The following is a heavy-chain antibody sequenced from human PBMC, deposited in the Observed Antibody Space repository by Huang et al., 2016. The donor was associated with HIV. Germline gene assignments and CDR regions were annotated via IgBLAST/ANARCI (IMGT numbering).Heavy chain of an antibody. J-gene: IGHJ5*02. V-gene: IGHV1-46*01. Sequence: KVSCKASGYIFTSHYMHWVRQAPGQGLEWMGIINPSDGSTSYAQNFQGRVTMTRDTSTSTGYMELSSLRSEDTGVYYCARLRSYGSYGNWFDPWGQGTLVTVSS. D-gene: IGHD3-16*01. CDR3: ARLRSYGSYGNWFDP. CDR1: GYIFTSHY. CDR2: INPSDGST.